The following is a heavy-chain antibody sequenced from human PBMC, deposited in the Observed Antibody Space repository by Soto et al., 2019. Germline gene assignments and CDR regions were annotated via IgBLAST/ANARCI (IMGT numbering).Heavy chain of an antibody. CDR2: IYYSGST. CDR3: ARGVATIGP. J-gene: IGHJ5*02. V-gene: IGHV4-59*01. D-gene: IGHD5-12*01. CDR1: GFTFSSYA. Sequence: GSLRLSCAASGFTFSSYAMSWVRQAPGKGLEWIGYIYYSGSTNYNPSFKSRVTISVDTPKNQFSLKLTSVTAADTAVYYCARGVATIGPWGRGTLVTVSS.